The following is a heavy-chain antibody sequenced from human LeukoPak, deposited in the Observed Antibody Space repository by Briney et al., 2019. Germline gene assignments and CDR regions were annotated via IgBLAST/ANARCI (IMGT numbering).Heavy chain of an antibody. V-gene: IGHV3-23*01. CDR3: AKDGGSGSYVDY. D-gene: IGHD3-10*01. J-gene: IGHJ4*02. Sequence: GGSLRLSCAASGFTFSSYAMSWVCQAPGKGLEWVSAISGSGGSTYYADSVKGRFTISRDNSKNTLYLQMNSLRAEDTAVYYCAKDGGSGSYVDYWGQGTLVTVSS. CDR2: ISGSGGST. CDR1: GFTFSSYA.